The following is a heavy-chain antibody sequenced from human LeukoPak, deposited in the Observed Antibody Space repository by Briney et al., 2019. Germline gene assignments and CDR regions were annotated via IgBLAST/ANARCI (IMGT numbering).Heavy chain of an antibody. CDR3: ARGKPTAELDY. J-gene: IGHJ4*02. D-gene: IGHD1-14*01. CDR2: IYTSGST. Sequence: PSETLSLTCTVSGGSLSSYYWSWIRQPAGKGLEWIGRIYTSGSTNYNPSLKSRVTMSVDTSKNQFSLKLSSVTAADTVVYYCARGKPTAELDYWGQGALVSVSS. V-gene: IGHV4-4*07. CDR1: GGSLSSYY.